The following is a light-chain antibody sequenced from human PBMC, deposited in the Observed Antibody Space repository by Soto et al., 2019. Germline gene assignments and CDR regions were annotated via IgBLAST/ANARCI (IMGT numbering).Light chain of an antibody. CDR3: QKYNSYSLN. CDR2: DAS. CDR1: QSIRSL. J-gene: IGKJ4*01. V-gene: IGKV1-5*01. Sequence: DIQITHSPSTLSASVVDRVTITFRASQSIRSLLAWYQQKPGKAPKVLIYDASSLGSGVPSRFSGSGSGTEFTLTISSLQPDDFATYYCQKYNSYSLNFGGGTKVDIK.